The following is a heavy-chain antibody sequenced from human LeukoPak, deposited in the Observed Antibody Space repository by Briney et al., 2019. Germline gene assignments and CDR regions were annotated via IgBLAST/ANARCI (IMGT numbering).Heavy chain of an antibody. CDR1: GFTFDEYV. D-gene: IGHD2-21*02. Sequence: GGSLRLSCAASGFTFDEYVMHWVRQAPGKGLEYVSAISSNGGRTYYANSVKGRFTISRDNSKNTVFLQMGSLRTEDMAVYYCARGEPDCAGDCPYWYLDLWGRGTLVTVSS. CDR2: ISSNGGRT. V-gene: IGHV3-64*01. J-gene: IGHJ2*01. CDR3: ARGEPDCAGDCPYWYLDL.